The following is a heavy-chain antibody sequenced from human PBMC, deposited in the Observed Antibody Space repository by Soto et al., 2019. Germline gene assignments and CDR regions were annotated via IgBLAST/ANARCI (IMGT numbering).Heavy chain of an antibody. CDR2: INPNSGGT. CDR3: ARGNFGYCSSTSCRPGNWFDP. CDR1: GYTFTGYY. D-gene: IGHD2-2*03. V-gene: IGHV1-2*04. J-gene: IGHJ5*02. Sequence: ASVKVSCKASGYTFTGYYMHLVRQAPGQGLEWMGWINPNSGGTNYAQKFQGWVTMTRDTSISTAYMELSRLRSDDTAVYYCARGNFGYCSSTSCRPGNWFDPWGQGTLVTVSS.